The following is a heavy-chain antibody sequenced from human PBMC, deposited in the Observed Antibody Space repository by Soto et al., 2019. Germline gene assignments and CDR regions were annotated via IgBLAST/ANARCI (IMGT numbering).Heavy chain of an antibody. CDR2: FDPEDGET. J-gene: IGHJ5*02. Sequence: ASVKVSCKVSVYTLTELSMHWVRQAPGKGLEWMGGFDPEDGETIYAQKFQGRVTMTEDTSTDTAYMELSSLRSEDTAVYYCATGPRLLRFLEWLYLWGQGTLVTVSS. D-gene: IGHD3-3*01. V-gene: IGHV1-24*01. CDR3: ATGPRLLRFLEWLYL. CDR1: VYTLTELS.